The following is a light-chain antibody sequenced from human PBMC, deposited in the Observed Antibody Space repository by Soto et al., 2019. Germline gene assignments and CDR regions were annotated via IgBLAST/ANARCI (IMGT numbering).Light chain of an antibody. Sequence: QSALTQPASVSGSPGQSITISCPGTRDDVGGYNYVSWYQQYPGKAPKLMIYEVSYRPSGVSNRFSGSRSGHTASLSISGLQAEDEADYYCSAYTNIGTLVFGGGTKLTVL. CDR2: EVS. CDR1: RDDVGGYNY. J-gene: IGLJ3*02. V-gene: IGLV2-14*01. CDR3: SAYTNIGTLV.